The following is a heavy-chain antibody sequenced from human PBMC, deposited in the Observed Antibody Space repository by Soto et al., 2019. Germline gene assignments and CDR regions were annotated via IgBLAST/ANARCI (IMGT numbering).Heavy chain of an antibody. CDR3: AKDRARAEYYYYMDV. Sequence: GGSLRLSCAASGFTFSSYGMHWVRQAPCKGLEWVAVISYDGSNKYYADSVKGRFTISRDNSKSTLYLQMNSLRAEDTAVYYCAKDRARAEYYYYMDVWGKGTTVTVSS. CDR1: GFTFSSYG. D-gene: IGHD6-6*01. J-gene: IGHJ6*03. V-gene: IGHV3-30*18. CDR2: ISYDGSNK.